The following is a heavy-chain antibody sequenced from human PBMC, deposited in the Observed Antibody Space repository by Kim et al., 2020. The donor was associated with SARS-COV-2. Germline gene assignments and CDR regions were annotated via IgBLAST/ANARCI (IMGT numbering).Heavy chain of an antibody. J-gene: IGHJ4*02. D-gene: IGHD3-3*01. Sequence: GGSLRLSCTASGFTFTNYWMTWVRQAPGKGLEWVATTNSDGSEKYYMDSVKGRFTITRDTAKNSFYLQMNSLRVEDTAIYYWAGDPASSTFYDFWSGYYAFDHWGQGTLVTVSS. V-gene: IGHV3-7*01. CDR2: TNSDGSEK. CDR1: GFTFTNYW. CDR3: AGDPASSTFYDFWSGYYAFDH.